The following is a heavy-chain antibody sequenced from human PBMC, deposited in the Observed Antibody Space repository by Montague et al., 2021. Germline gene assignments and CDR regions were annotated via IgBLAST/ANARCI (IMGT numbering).Heavy chain of an antibody. CDR1: GFTFDDYA. Sequence: SLRLSCAASGFTFDDYAMHWVRQTPGKGLEWVSGISWNSGSIGYADSVKGRFTISRDNAKNSLYLQMNSLRAEDTALYYCAKDAGIAVVPARHFDYWGQGTLVTVSS. D-gene: IGHD2-2*01. CDR2: ISWNSGSI. J-gene: IGHJ4*02. CDR3: AKDAGIAVVPARHFDY. V-gene: IGHV3-9*01.